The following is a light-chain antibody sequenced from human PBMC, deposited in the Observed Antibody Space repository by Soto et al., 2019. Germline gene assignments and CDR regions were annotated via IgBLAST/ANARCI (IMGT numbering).Light chain of an antibody. Sequence: DIQMTQSPSTLSGSEGDRVTITCRASQTISSWLAWYQQKPGKAPKLLIYKASTLKSGAPSRFSGSGSGTEFTLTISSLQPDDFATYCCQHYNGYSEAFGQGTKVDI. CDR2: KAS. V-gene: IGKV1-5*03. J-gene: IGKJ1*01. CDR1: QTISSW. CDR3: QHYNGYSEA.